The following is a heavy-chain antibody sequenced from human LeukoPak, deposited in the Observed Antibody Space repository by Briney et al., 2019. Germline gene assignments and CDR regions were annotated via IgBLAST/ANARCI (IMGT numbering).Heavy chain of an antibody. CDR3: ARVRYYDSSGYRTNYFDY. CDR2: IKQDGSEK. J-gene: IGHJ4*02. CDR1: GFTFSSYW. Sequence: PGGSLRLSCAASGFTFSSYWMSWVRQAPGKGLEWVANIKQDGSEKYYVDSVKGRFTISRDNAKNSLYLQMNSLRAEDTAVYYCARVRYYDSSGYRTNYFDYWGQGTLVTVSS. V-gene: IGHV3-7*01. D-gene: IGHD3-22*01.